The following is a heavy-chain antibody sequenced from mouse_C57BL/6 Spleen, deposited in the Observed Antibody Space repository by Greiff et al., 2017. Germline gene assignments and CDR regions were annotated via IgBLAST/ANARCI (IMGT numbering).Heavy chain of an antibody. D-gene: IGHD2-1*01. J-gene: IGHJ2*01. Sequence: DVQLQESGPGMVKPSQSLSLTCTVTGYSITSGYDWHWIRHFPGNKLEWMGYISYSGSTNYNPSLKSRISITHDTSKNHFFLKLNSVTTEDTATYYCARRGYYGNFDYWGQGTTLTVSS. CDR3: ARRGYYGNFDY. CDR1: GYSITSGYD. CDR2: ISYSGST. V-gene: IGHV3-1*01.